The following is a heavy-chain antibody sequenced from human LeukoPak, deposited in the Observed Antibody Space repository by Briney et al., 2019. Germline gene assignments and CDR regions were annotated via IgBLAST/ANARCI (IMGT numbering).Heavy chain of an antibody. Sequence: ASVKVSCKASGYTFTGYYMHWVRQAPGQGLEWMGRINPNSGGTNYAQKFQGRVTMTRDTSISTAYMELSRLRSDDTAVYYCASNPLYYDSSGYLSWGQGTLVTVSS. CDR2: INPNSGGT. CDR1: GYTFTGYY. CDR3: ASNPLYYDSSGYLS. J-gene: IGHJ5*02. D-gene: IGHD3-22*01. V-gene: IGHV1-2*06.